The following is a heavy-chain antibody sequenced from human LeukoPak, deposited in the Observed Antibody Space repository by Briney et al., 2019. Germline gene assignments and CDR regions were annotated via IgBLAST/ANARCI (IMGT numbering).Heavy chain of an antibody. V-gene: IGHV4-59*08. CDR1: GGSISGYY. D-gene: IGHD3-22*01. J-gene: IGHJ4*02. CDR3: ARSRHTYYYDSSGYSNFDY. Sequence: PSETLSLTCTVSGGSISGYYWSWIRQPPGKGLEWIGYIYYSGSTNYNPSLKSRVTISVDTSKNQFSLKLSSVTAADTAVYYCARSRHTYYYDSSGYSNFDYWGQGTLVTVSS. CDR2: IYYSGST.